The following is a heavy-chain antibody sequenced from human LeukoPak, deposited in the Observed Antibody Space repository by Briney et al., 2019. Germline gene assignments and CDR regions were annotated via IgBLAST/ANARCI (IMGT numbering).Heavy chain of an antibody. CDR2: ICYSGST. J-gene: IGHJ4*02. D-gene: IGHD3-10*01. Sequence: SETLSLTCSVSGXSISSSSYYWVWIRQPPGKGLEWIGNICYSGSTFYSPSLKSRVTISVDTSKNQFSLKLSSVTAADTAVYYCARRAAGSSLLNYWGQGTLVTVSS. CDR3: ARRAAGSSLLNY. V-gene: IGHV4-39*01. CDR1: GXSISSSSYY.